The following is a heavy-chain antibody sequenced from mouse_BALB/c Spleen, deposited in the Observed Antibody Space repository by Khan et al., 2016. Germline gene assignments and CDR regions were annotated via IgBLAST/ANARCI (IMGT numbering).Heavy chain of an antibody. Sequence: EVELVESGPSLVKPSQTLSLTCSVTGDSITNGYWNWIRKFPGNKLDYMGYISYSDSTYYNPSLKSRISITRDTSNNQYYLQLNSVTADDTATYYCSRPAGSSFAYWGLGTLVTVSA. J-gene: IGHJ3*01. D-gene: IGHD1-1*01. CDR1: GDSITNGY. V-gene: IGHV3-8*02. CDR2: ISYSDST. CDR3: SRPAGSSFAY.